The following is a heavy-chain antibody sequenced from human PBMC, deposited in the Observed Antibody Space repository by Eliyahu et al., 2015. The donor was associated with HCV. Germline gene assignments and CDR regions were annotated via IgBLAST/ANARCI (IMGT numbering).Heavy chain of an antibody. J-gene: IGHJ4*02. CDR2: IWHDGTKK. CDR3: AKTGYSSVWYYVDF. D-gene: IGHD6-19*01. CDR1: GFXFSNYG. Sequence: QVQLVESGGGVVQPGRSLRLSCAASGFXFSNYGMHWVRQAPGKGLEWVAVIWHDGTKKYYADSVKGRFTISRDNSENTLYLQLNSLRAEDTAVYYCAKTGYSSVWYYVDFWGQGTLVTVSS. V-gene: IGHV3-33*06.